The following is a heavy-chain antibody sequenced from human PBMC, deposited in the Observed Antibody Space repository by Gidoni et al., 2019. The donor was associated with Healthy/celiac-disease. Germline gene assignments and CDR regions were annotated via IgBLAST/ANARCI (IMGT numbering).Heavy chain of an antibody. CDR3: ARDRAVAAAGTESDY. CDR1: GFTFSSYS. V-gene: IGHV3-21*01. CDR2: ISSSSRSI. J-gene: IGHJ4*02. D-gene: IGHD6-13*01. Sequence: EVQLVESGGGLVKPGGSLRLSCAASGFTFSSYSMNWVRQAPGKGLEGVSSISSSSRSIYSADSVKGRFTISSDNAKNSLYLQINSLRAEDTAVYYCARDRAVAAAGTESDYWGQGPLVTVSS.